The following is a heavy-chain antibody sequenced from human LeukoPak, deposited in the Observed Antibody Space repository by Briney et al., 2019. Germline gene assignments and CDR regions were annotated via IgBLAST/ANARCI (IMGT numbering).Heavy chain of an antibody. CDR1: GYTVTSYY. CDR2: INPSGGST. CDR3: AVVPAAMGDWFDP. J-gene: IGHJ5*02. D-gene: IGHD2-2*01. Sequence: ASVKVSCKASGYTVTSYYMHWVRQARGQGLEWMGIINPSGGSTSYAQKFQGRVTMTRDTSTSTVYMELSSLRSEDTAVYYCAVVPAAMGDWFDPWGQGTLVTVSS. V-gene: IGHV1-46*01.